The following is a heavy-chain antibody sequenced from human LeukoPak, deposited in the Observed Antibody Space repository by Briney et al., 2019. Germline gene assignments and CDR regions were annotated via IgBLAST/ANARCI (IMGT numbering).Heavy chain of an antibody. CDR2: ISGSGGST. V-gene: IGHV3-23*01. J-gene: IGHJ4*02. Sequence: PGGSLRLSCAASGFTLSNYDMNWVRQAPGKGLEWVSAISGSGGSTYYADSVKGRFTISRDNSKNTLYLQMNGLRAEDTALYYCAKDSITMIVPRDYWGQGTLVTVSS. CDR1: GFTLSNYD. CDR3: AKDSITMIVPRDY. D-gene: IGHD3-22*01.